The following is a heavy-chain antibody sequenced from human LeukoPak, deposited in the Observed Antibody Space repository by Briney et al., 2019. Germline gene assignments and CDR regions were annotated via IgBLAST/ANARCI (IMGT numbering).Heavy chain of an antibody. CDR1: GGSISSYY. CDR3: ASSMVRGYYYYGMDV. J-gene: IGHJ6*02. V-gene: IGHV4-59*08. CDR2: IYYSGST. Sequence: SETLSLTCTVSGGSISSYYWSWIRQPPGKGLEWIGYIYYSGSTNYNPSLKSRVTISVDTSKNQFSLKLSSETAADTAVYYCASSMVRGYYYYGMDVWGQGTTVTVSS. D-gene: IGHD3-10*01.